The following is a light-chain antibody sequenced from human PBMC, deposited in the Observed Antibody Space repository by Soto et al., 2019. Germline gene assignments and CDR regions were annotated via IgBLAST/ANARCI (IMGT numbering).Light chain of an antibody. CDR2: DAS. J-gene: IGKJ4*01. CDR1: QNVVSY. CDR3: QQRSNWLT. V-gene: IGKV3-11*01. Sequence: EVVLTQSPATLSLSPGEKGTLSCRASQNVVSYLAWYQQKHGQAPRRLIYDASSRATGIPARFSGSGSGTDCTLTISSLEPDDFAVYYCQQRSNWLTFGGGTKVEIK.